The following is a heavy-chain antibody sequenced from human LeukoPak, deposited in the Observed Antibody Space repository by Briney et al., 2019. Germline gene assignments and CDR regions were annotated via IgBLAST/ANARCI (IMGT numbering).Heavy chain of an antibody. J-gene: IGHJ3*02. V-gene: IGHV1-8*01. CDR3: EKVGLGNTAIHI. Sequence: ASVKVSCKASGYTFPNYDINWVRQATGQGLEWMGWMNFNSGNTGYAQKFQGRVTMTTNTAISTVYMELSSLKSEDTAIYYCEKVGLGNTAIHIWGQGTMVTVSS. CDR2: MNFNSGNT. CDR1: GYTFPNYD. D-gene: IGHD3/OR15-3a*01.